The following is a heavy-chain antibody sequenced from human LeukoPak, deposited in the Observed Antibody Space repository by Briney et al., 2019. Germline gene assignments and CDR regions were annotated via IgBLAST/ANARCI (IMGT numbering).Heavy chain of an antibody. Sequence: GGSLRLSCAASGFTFSSYGMHWVRQAPGKGLEWVAFIRYDGSNKYYADSVKGRFTISRDNSKNTLYLQMNSLRPEDTAVYFCAKDGPSLAGNDFHYYLDVWGKGTTVTVSS. CDR1: GFTFSSYG. J-gene: IGHJ6*03. V-gene: IGHV3-30*02. CDR3: AKDGPSLAGNDFHYYLDV. CDR2: IRYDGSNK. D-gene: IGHD6-19*01.